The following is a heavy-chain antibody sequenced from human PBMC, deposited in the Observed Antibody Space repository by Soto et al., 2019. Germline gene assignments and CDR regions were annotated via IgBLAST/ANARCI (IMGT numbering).Heavy chain of an antibody. J-gene: IGHJ6*02. CDR1: GFTFSSYA. V-gene: IGHV3-23*01. CDR3: AKEGAIAARRYGLDV. CDR2: ITGSGSST. Sequence: GGSLRLSCAASGFTFSSYAMSWVRQAPGEGLEWVSAITGSGSSTYYADSVRGRFIISRDHSKNTLYLHMSSLGAEDTAIYYCAKEGAIAARRYGLDVWGQGTTVTVSS. D-gene: IGHD6-6*01.